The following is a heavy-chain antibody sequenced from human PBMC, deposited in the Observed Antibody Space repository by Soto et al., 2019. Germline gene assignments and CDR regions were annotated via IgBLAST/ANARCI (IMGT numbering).Heavy chain of an antibody. CDR3: AKRGSGSQFDY. CDR2: ISGRGDST. D-gene: IGHD1-26*01. J-gene: IGHJ4*02. V-gene: IGHV3-23*01. Sequence: EVQLLESGGSLVQPGGSLRLSCAASGFTFSSYVMSWVRQAPGKGLEWVSIISGRGDSTYYADSVKGRFTISRDNSKNTLYLQMNSLRAEDTAIYYCAKRGSGSQFDYWGQGTLVTVSS. CDR1: GFTFSSYV.